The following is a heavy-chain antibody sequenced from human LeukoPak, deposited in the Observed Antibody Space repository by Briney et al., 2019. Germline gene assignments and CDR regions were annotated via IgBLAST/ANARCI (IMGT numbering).Heavy chain of an antibody. CDR2: IGDSGYVT. Sequence: GGSLRLSCAASGFTFSSYAMSWVRQAPGKGLEWVSTIGDSGYVTYYADSVKGRFTISRDNSKNTLYLQMNSLRAEDTAVYYCAKGDGSGSYDDYWGQGTLVTVSS. V-gene: IGHV3-23*01. J-gene: IGHJ4*02. D-gene: IGHD1-26*01. CDR3: AKGDGSGSYDDY. CDR1: GFTFSSYA.